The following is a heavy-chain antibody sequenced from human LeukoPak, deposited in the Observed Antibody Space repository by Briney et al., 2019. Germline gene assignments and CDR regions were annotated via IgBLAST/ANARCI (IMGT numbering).Heavy chain of an antibody. CDR1: GYRFTSYW. V-gene: IGHV5-51*01. CDR2: IYPGDSDT. Sequence: GESLQISCQGSGYRFTSYWIGWVRQLPGKGLEWMGIIYPGDSDTRYSPSFQGQVTISADKSISTAYLQWSSLKASDTAMYYCARLSGYYTIDYWGQGTLVTVSS. CDR3: ARLSGYYTIDY. J-gene: IGHJ4*02. D-gene: IGHD3-10*01.